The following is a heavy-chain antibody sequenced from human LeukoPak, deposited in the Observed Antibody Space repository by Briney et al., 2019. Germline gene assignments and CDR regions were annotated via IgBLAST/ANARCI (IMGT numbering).Heavy chain of an antibody. CDR1: GFTFRDYY. CDR2: ISSSGSTV. J-gene: IGHJ4*02. V-gene: IGHV3-11*01. D-gene: IGHD3-3*01. CDR3: ARDRGFGVVTPIDC. Sequence: GGSLRLSCAASGFTFRDYYMSWIRQAPGKGLEWVSYISSSGSTVYYADSVKGRFTMSRDNAKNSLFLEMNSLRAEDTAVYYCARDRGFGVVTPIDCWGQGTLVTVSS.